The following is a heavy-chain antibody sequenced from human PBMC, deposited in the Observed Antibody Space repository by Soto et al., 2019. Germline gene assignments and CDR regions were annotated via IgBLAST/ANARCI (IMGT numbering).Heavy chain of an antibody. D-gene: IGHD4-4*01. Sequence: EVQVLDSGGGLVQPGGSLRLSCAASGFTFNNYAMNWVRQAPGKGLEWVATISGTGCSPYYADSVKGRFTISRDNSKNTLYVQMNSLRVEDTAVYYCAKDRLGSNFGYWGQGTQVTVSS. V-gene: IGHV3-23*01. J-gene: IGHJ4*02. CDR2: ISGTGCSP. CDR3: AKDRLGSNFGY. CDR1: GFTFNNYA.